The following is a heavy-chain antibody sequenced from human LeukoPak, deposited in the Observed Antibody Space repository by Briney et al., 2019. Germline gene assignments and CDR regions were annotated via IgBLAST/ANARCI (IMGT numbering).Heavy chain of an antibody. J-gene: IGHJ4*02. V-gene: IGHV3-73*01. CDR3: TRQDYYDSSGYWGDYFDY. CDR1: GFTFSGSA. CDR2: IRSKANSYVT. Sequence: GGSLRLSCAASGFTFSGSAMHWVRQASGKGLEWVGRIRSKANSYVTAYAASVKGRFTISRDDSKNTAYLQMNSLKTEDTAVYYCTRQDYYDSSGYWGDYFDYWGQGTLVTVSS. D-gene: IGHD3-22*01.